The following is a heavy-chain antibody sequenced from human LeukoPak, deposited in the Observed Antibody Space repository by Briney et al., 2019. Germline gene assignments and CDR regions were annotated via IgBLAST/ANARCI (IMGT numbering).Heavy chain of an antibody. Sequence: GGSLRLSCAASGFTFSSYAMTWVRQAPGKGLEWVSTISGSGRSTYYADSVKGRFTISRDNSKNTLYLQMNSLRAEDTAVYYCAKDLRRDCSSTSCYAPYFDYWGQGTLVTVSS. CDR2: ISGSGRST. J-gene: IGHJ4*02. CDR3: AKDLRRDCSSTSCYAPYFDY. V-gene: IGHV3-23*01. CDR1: GFTFSSYA. D-gene: IGHD2-2*01.